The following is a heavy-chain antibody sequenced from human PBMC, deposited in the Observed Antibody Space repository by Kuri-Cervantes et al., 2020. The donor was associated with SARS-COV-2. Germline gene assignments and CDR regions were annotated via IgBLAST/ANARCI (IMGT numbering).Heavy chain of an antibody. V-gene: IGHV3-73*01. CDR2: VRGKANNYAT. J-gene: IGHJ4*02. CDR1: GFLFSASA. CDR3: ARPLEGGDYFDY. Sequence: GGSLRLSCEVSGFLFSASAIHWVRQGSGKGLEWVGRVRGKANNYATAYAASVKGRFTISRDDSKNMAYLQMNSLKTEDTAVYYCARPLEGGDYFDYWGQGTLVTVSS. D-gene: IGHD3-16*01.